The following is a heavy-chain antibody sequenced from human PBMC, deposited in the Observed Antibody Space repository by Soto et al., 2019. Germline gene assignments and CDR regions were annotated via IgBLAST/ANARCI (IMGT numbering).Heavy chain of an antibody. CDR1: GFTFSDYY. CDR2: ISSSSSYT. Sequence: QVQLVESGGGLVKPGGSLRLSCAASGFTFSDYYMSWIRQAPGKGLEWVSYISSSSSYTNYADSVKGRFTISRDNDKNSLYMQINSLRDEDTAVYYYARVGGAHPRAYYDILSGYYRDYFGMDVWGQWTTVTVSS. CDR3: ARVGGAHPRAYYDILSGYYRDYFGMDV. V-gene: IGHV3-11*06. J-gene: IGHJ6*01. D-gene: IGHD3-9*01.